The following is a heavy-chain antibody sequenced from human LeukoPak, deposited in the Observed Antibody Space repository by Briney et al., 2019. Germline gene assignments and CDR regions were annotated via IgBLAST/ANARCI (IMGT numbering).Heavy chain of an antibody. CDR1: GGSISSSNW. V-gene: IGHV4-4*02. J-gene: IGHJ4*02. CDR3: ARGTITTVTDS. D-gene: IGHD4-17*01. CDR2: IYLRGNT. Sequence: SGTLSLTCALSGGSISSSNWWTWVRRPPGKGLEWVGEIYLRGNTNYNPSLERRVTISVEKSKTHLSLRLETVTAADTAVYYCARGTITTVTDSWGPGTLVTVSS.